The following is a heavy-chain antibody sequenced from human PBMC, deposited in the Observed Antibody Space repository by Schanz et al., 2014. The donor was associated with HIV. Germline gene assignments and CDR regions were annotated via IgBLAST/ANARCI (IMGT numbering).Heavy chain of an antibody. Sequence: QVQLVQSGPEVKKPGASVKVSCKASGYTFTSYGVSWVRQAPGQGLEWMGWISAYNGNTNYAQKLQGRVTMTTDTSTRTAYMELRSLRPEDTAMYYCARGIPDDSSGYYANFYGMDVWGQGTTVTV. J-gene: IGHJ6*02. V-gene: IGHV1-18*01. CDR1: GYTFTSYG. CDR3: ARGIPDDSSGYYANFYGMDV. D-gene: IGHD3-22*01. CDR2: ISAYNGNT.